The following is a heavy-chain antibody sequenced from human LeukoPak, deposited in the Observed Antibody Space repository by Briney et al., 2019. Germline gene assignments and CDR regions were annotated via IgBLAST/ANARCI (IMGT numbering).Heavy chain of an antibody. D-gene: IGHD3-9*01. CDR2: IKQDGSEK. V-gene: IGHV3-7*01. J-gene: IGHJ4*02. CDR3: ARDLRENTIFPYYFDY. Sequence: PGGSLRLSCAASGFTFSSYSMNWVRQAPGKGLEWVANIKQDGSEKYYVDSVKGRFTISRDNAKNSLYLQMNSLRAEDTAVYYCARDLRENTIFPYYFDYWGQGTLVTVSS. CDR1: GFTFSSYS.